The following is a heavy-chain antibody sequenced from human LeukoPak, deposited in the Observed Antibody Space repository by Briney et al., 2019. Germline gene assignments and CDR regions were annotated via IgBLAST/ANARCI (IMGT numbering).Heavy chain of an antibody. Sequence: PGGSLRLSCAASEFTFRSYEMNWVRQAPGKELEWISYISNSDTTIDYEGSVKGRFTISRDNAKNSLYLQMNSLRVEDTAVYYCVRGLVGYYAMDVWGQGTTVTVSS. CDR2: ISNSDTTI. CDR3: VRGLVGYYAMDV. D-gene: IGHD3-10*01. V-gene: IGHV3-48*03. J-gene: IGHJ6*02. CDR1: EFTFRSYE.